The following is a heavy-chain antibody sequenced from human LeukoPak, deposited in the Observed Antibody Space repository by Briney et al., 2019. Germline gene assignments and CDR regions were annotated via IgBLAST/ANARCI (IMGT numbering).Heavy chain of an antibody. V-gene: IGHV3-7*01. J-gene: IGHJ4*02. CDR1: GFPFSRHW. CDR3: ASGGGWVFFN. D-gene: IGHD6-19*01. CDR2: ISHDGSEK. Sequence: GGSLRLSCAASGFPFSRHWLSWFRKSPGKGLEWVAHISHDGSEKYYVDSVKGRFTISRDNARNSQFLQMNSLRVDDTAVYYCASGGGWVFFNWGQGTLVTVSS.